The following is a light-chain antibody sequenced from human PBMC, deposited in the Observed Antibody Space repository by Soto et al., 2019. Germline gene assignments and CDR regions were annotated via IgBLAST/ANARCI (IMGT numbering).Light chain of an antibody. CDR3: SSYTSSSIVV. CDR1: SSDVGGYDY. V-gene: IGLV2-14*01. J-gene: IGLJ2*01. Sequence: QSALTQPASVSGSPGQSITISCTGTSSDVGGYDYVSWYQQHPGKAPKLMIYDVSNRPSGVSNPFSGSKSSNTASLTISGLQAEDEADYYCSSYTSSSIVVFGGGTKLTVL. CDR2: DVS.